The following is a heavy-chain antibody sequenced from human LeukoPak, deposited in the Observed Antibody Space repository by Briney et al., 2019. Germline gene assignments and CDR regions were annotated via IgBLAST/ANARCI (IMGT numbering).Heavy chain of an antibody. J-gene: IGHJ4*02. CDR3: ARDIGLDQSEYSGDY. Sequence: GGSLRLSCAASGFTFSSYWMHWVRQAPGRGLVWVSRINTDGSSTTYADSVKGRFTISRDNAKNSLYLQMNSLRAEDTAVYYCARDIGLDQSEYSGDYWGQGTLVTVSS. D-gene: IGHD6-6*01. V-gene: IGHV3-74*01. CDR2: INTDGSST. CDR1: GFTFSSYW.